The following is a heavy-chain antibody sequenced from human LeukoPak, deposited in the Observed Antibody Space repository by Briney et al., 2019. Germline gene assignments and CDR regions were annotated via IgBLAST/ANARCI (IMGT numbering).Heavy chain of an antibody. D-gene: IGHD6-6*01. Sequence: GGSLRLSCTASEFTFGDYAMSWVRQAPGKGLEWVGFIRSKAYGGTTEYAASVKGRFTISRDDSKSIAYLQMNSLKMEDTAVYYCTRTSFRYFDYWGQGTLVTVSS. CDR3: TRTSFRYFDY. V-gene: IGHV3-49*04. CDR2: IRSKAYGGTT. CDR1: EFTFGDYA. J-gene: IGHJ4*02.